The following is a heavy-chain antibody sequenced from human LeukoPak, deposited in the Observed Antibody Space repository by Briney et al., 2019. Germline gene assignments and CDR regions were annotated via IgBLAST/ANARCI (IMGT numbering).Heavy chain of an antibody. CDR2: INYSGNT. J-gene: IGHJ4*02. CDR1: GGSISSYY. V-gene: IGHV4-59*01. D-gene: IGHD6-19*01. Sequence: SQTLSLTCTVSGGSISSYYWSWIRQTPAKGLEWIGCINYSGNTDYSPSLKSRLTISVDTSKNQFSLRLRSVTAADTAVYYCARSSGWSFFDCWGQGSLVTVSS. CDR3: ARSSGWSFFDC.